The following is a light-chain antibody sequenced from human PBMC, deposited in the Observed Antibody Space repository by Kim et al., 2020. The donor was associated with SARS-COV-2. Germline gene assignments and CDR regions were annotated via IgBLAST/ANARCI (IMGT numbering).Light chain of an antibody. CDR1: RSDVGGYNY. V-gene: IGLV2-8*01. Sequence: QSVLTQPPSASGSPGQSVIISCTGTRSDVGGYNYVSWYQHHPGKAPKLMIYDFSKRPSGVPDRFSGSKSGHTASLTVSGLQAEDEADYYCSSYPGSNNLGVFGGGTKLTVL. CDR3: SSYPGSNNLGV. J-gene: IGLJ3*02. CDR2: DFS.